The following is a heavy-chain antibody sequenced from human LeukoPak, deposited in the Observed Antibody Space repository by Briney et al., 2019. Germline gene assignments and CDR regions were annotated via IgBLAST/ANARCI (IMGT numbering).Heavy chain of an antibody. J-gene: IGHJ6*04. V-gene: IGHV3-74*01. CDR3: ARDQNYYGSGSYAPYYYYGMDV. CDR1: GFTFSSYW. D-gene: IGHD3-10*01. Sequence: GGSLRLSCAASGFTFSSYWMHWVRQAPGKGLVWVSRINSDGSSTSYADSVKGRFTISRDNAKNTLYLQMNSLRAEDTAVYYCARDQNYYGSGSYAPYYYYGMDVWAKGPRSPS. CDR2: INSDGSST.